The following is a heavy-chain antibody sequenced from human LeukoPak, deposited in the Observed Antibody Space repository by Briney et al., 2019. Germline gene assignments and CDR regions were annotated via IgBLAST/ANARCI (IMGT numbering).Heavy chain of an antibody. J-gene: IGHJ4*02. CDR3: ARDHLLDY. Sequence: SGGSLRLSCAASGFTFSSYSMNWVRQAPGKGLEWVSSISSSSSYIYYADSVKGRFTISRDNSKNTLYLQMNSLRAEDTAVYYCARDHLLDYWGQGTLVTVSS. D-gene: IGHD2-15*01. CDR1: GFTFSSYS. CDR2: ISSSSSYI. V-gene: IGHV3-21*01.